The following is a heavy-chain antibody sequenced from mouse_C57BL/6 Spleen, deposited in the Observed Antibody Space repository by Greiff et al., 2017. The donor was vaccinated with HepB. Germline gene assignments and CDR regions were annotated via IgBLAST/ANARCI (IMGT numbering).Heavy chain of an antibody. CDR2: SSNGGGST. J-gene: IGHJ1*03. Sequence: EVQLVESGGGLVQPGGSLKLSCAASGFTFSDYYMYWVRQTPEKRLEWVAYSSNGGGSTYYPDTVKGRFTISRDNAKNTLYLQMSRLKSEDTAMYYCARRGYYDYDVEYFDVWGTGTTVTVSS. V-gene: IGHV5-12*01. CDR1: GFTFSDYY. D-gene: IGHD2-4*01. CDR3: ARRGYYDYDVEYFDV.